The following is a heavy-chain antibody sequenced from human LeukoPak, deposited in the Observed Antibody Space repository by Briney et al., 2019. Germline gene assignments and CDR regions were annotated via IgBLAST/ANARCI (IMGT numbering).Heavy chain of an antibody. CDR2: MNPNSGNT. CDR1: GYTFTSYD. CDR3: ASGGRYCSSTSCYIWFDP. J-gene: IGHJ5*02. V-gene: IGHV1-8*01. D-gene: IGHD2-2*02. Sequence: ASVKVSCKASGYTFTSYDINWVRQATGQGLEWGGWMNPNSGNTGYAQKFQGIFTMTSTSSISTAYMELSSLRSEDTAVYYCASGGRYCSSTSCYIWFDPWGQGTLVTVSS.